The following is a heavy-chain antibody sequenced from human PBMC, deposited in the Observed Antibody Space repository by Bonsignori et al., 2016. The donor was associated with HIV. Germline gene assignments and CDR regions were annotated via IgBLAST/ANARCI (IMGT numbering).Heavy chain of an antibody. Sequence: GGSLRLSCAASGFMFSDYTMHWVRQASGKGLEWVSAISGRGSSIYYSDSVQGRFSISRDNAKNSLYLQMDGLRAEDTAVFYCARDVRGLHYYYSYMDVWGKGTTVTVSS. CDR2: ISGRGSSI. J-gene: IGHJ6*03. V-gene: IGHV3-21*01. CDR3: ARDVRGLHYYYSYMDV. CDR1: GFMFSDYT.